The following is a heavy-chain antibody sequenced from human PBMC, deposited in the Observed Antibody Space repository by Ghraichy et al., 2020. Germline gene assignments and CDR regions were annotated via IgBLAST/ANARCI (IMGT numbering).Heavy chain of an antibody. CDR2: ISSSSSYI. V-gene: IGHV3-21*01. CDR1: GITFSSHS. Sequence: GGSLRLSCAASGITFSSHSMNWVRQAPGKGLEWVSSISSSSSYISYADSVTGRFTISRDNAKNSLYLQMNSLRVEDTAVYYCARVAVPYGMDVWGQGTTVTVSS. CDR3: ARVAVPYGMDV. J-gene: IGHJ6*02.